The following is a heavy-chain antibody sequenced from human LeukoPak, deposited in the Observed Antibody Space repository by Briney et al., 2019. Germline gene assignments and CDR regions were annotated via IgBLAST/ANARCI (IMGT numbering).Heavy chain of an antibody. CDR2: IYYSGST. D-gene: IGHD3-3*01. CDR1: GGSISSYY. Sequence: PSETLSLTCTVSGGSISSYYWSWIRQPPGKGLVWIGYIYYSGSTNVNPHPKSRVTISVATSKSPFSLKLSSVTAADTAVYYRASQTLNYDFWSGPLDYWGQGTLVTVSS. J-gene: IGHJ4*02. CDR3: ASQTLNYDFWSGPLDY. V-gene: IGHV4-59*08.